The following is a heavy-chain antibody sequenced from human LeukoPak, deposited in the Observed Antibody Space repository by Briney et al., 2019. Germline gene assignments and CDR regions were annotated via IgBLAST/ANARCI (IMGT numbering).Heavy chain of an antibody. CDR1: GGSISTYY. CDR3: ARVRSYYGSVTGKSYYFDY. D-gene: IGHD3-10*01. J-gene: IGHJ4*02. Sequence: SETLSLTCTVSGGSISTYYWGWIRQPPGKGLEWIGYVSSNEGTNSNPSLESRVTILVDTSKNQFSLKLSSVTAAGTAMYYCARVRSYYGSVTGKSYYFDYWGQGTLVTVSS. V-gene: IGHV4-59*01. CDR2: VSSNEGT.